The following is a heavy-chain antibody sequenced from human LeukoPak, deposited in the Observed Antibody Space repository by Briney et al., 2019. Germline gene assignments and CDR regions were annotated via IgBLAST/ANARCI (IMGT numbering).Heavy chain of an antibody. CDR1: GFTFSSYG. J-gene: IGHJ4*02. CDR3: ADIESLGYCAGGACRSLTS. Sequence: PGGSLRLSCAASGFTFSSYGMHWVRQAPGKGLERVSTIGGSGGSTYYADSVKGRFTISRDNSKNTLFLQMNSLRAEDTAVYYCADIESLGYCAGGACRSLTSWGQGTLVTVSS. V-gene: IGHV3-23*01. CDR2: IGGSGGST. D-gene: IGHD2-8*02.